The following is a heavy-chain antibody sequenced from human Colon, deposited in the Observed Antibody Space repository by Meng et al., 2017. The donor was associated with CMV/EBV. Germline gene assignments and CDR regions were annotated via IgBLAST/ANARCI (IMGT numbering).Heavy chain of an antibody. J-gene: IGHJ4*01. CDR1: GESFSGYY. D-gene: IGHD2-2*01. V-gene: IGHV4-34*01. CDR3: ARATKSSCWEVLDY. CDR2: SYYTGST. Sequence: QVQLQHWGAGLLKPSETLSPTCPVYGESFSGYYWTWIRQPPGRGLEWIGESYYTGSTNYSPSLKSRVTISLDTSKNQFSLKLNSVTAADTAVYYCARATKSSCWEVLDYWGHGTLVTVSS.